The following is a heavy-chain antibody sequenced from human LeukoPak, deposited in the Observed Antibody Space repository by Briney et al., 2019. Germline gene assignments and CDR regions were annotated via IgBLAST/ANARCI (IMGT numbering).Heavy chain of an antibody. J-gene: IGHJ4*02. CDR1: GFTFSSCS. D-gene: IGHD3-9*01. Sequence: GGSLRLSCAASGFTFSSCSMNWVRQAPGKGLEWVSTLSGSGDITYYAGSVKGRFTISRDNSKNTLYLQMNSLRDEDTAVYYCAGGLLRYSDYWGRGTLVTVSS. CDR3: AGGLLRYSDY. CDR2: LSGSGDIT. V-gene: IGHV3-23*01.